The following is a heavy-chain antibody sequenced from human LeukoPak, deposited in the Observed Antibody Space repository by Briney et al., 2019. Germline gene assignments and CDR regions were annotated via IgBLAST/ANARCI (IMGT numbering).Heavy chain of an antibody. J-gene: IGHJ4*02. D-gene: IGHD3-10*01. CDR1: GFTFSSYG. Sequence: GGSLRLSCAASGFTFSSYGMSWVRQAPGKGLEWVSSISSSSSYIYYADSVKGRFTISRDNAKNSLYLQMNGLRAEDTAVYYCARAGGSGTTLDYWGQGTLVTVSS. CDR3: ARAGGSGTTLDY. CDR2: ISSSSSYI. V-gene: IGHV3-21*01.